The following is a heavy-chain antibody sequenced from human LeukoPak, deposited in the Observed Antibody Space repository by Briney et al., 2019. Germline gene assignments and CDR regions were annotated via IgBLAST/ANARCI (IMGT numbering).Heavy chain of an antibody. D-gene: IGHD3-9*01. V-gene: IGHV5-51*01. Sequence: GESLKISCKGSGYSFAYYWIGWVRQVPGKGLEWMGIFYPGDFDTRYSPSFQGQVTTSAVPSISTAYLQWSSLKASDTAMYYCARQLRYSFDAFDIWGQGTMVTVSS. CDR2: FYPGDFDT. J-gene: IGHJ3*02. CDR1: GYSFAYYW. CDR3: ARQLRYSFDAFDI.